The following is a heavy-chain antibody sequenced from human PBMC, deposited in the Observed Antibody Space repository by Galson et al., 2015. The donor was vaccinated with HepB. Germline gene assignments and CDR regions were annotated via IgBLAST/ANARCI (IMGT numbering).Heavy chain of an antibody. V-gene: IGHV3-48*03. CDR3: ARDVAGSYYGFFDY. J-gene: IGHJ4*02. CDR1: GFTFSSYE. CDR2: ISSSGSTI. Sequence: SLRLSCAASGFTFSSYEMNWVRQAPGKGLEWVSYISSSGSTIYYADSVKGRFTISRDNAKNSLYLQMNSLRAEDTAVYYCARDVAGSYYGFFDYWGQGTLVTVSS. D-gene: IGHD3-10*01.